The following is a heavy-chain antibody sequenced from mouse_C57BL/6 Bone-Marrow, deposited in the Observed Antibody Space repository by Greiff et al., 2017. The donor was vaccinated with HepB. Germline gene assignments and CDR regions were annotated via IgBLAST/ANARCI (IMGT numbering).Heavy chain of an antibody. CDR2: IDPSDSYT. CDR3: ARDWFAY. Sequence: VQLQQPGAELVMPGASVKLSCKASGYTFTSYWMHWVKQRPGQGLEWIGEIDPSDSYTNYNQKFTGKSTLTVDKSSSTAYMQLSSLTSEDSAVYYCARDWFAYWGQGTLVTVSA. V-gene: IGHV1-69*01. J-gene: IGHJ3*01. CDR1: GYTFTSYW.